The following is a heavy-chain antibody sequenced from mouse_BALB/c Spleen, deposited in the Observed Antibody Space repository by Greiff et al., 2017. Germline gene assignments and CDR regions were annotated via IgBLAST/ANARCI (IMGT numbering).Heavy chain of an antibody. CDR2: IYPGSGNT. CDR3: ARSDDLYFDD. J-gene: IGHJ2*01. V-gene: IGHV1-63*01. D-gene: IGHD2-3*01. CDR1: GYAFTNYW. Sequence: VQLQQSGAELVRPGTSVKISCKASGYAFTNYWLGWVKQRPGHGLEWIGDIYPGSGNTYYNEKFKGKATLTADKSSSTAYMQLSSLTSEDSAVYFCARSDDLYFDDWGQGTTLTVSS.